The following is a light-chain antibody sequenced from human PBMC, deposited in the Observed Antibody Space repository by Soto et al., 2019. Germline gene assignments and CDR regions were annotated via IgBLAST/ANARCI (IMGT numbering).Light chain of an antibody. CDR3: QTRSNWPLT. Sequence: EIVLTQSPATLSLSPGERATLSCRASQSVGRNLAWYQQKAGQAPRLLMYDTSNRATGLPTRFSGSGSGTDFTLTISTLEPEDFGVYYCQTRSNWPLTFGGGTKVEIK. CDR1: QSVGRN. J-gene: IGKJ4*01. V-gene: IGKV3-11*01. CDR2: DTS.